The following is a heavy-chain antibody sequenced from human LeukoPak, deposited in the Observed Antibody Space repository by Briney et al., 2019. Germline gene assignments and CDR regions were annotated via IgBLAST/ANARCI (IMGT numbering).Heavy chain of an antibody. D-gene: IGHD2-2*01. J-gene: IGHJ4*02. CDR1: GYTFTSYY. CDR2: INPSGGST. CDR3: ARGGINRYCSSTSCSRGYFDY. V-gene: IGHV1-46*03. Sequence: ASVQVSCKASGYTFTSYYMHWVRQAPGQGLEWMGIINPSGGSTSYAQKFQGRVTMTRDTSTSTVYMELSSLRSEDTAVYYCARGGINRYCSSTSCSRGYFDYWGQGTLVTVSS.